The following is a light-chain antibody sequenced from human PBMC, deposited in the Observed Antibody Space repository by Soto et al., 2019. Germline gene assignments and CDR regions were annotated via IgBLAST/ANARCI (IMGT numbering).Light chain of an antibody. CDR1: QSVSSSY. Sequence: EIVMTQSPATLSLSPGERATLSCRASQSVSSSYLAWYQQKPGQAPRLLIYGASNRATGIPDRLSGSGSGTDFTLTISRLEPEDFAVYYCQQYGSSGTFGQGTKVDIK. CDR2: GAS. V-gene: IGKV3-20*01. CDR3: QQYGSSGT. J-gene: IGKJ1*01.